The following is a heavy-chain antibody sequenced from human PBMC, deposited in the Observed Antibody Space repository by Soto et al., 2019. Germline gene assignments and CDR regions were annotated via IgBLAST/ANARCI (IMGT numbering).Heavy chain of an antibody. D-gene: IGHD3-9*01. CDR3: ARKNRAPDRLSGHNWFDR. J-gene: IGHJ5*02. Sequence: SETLSLTCTVSGGSISSSSYYLAWIRQPPGKGLEWIGSMYYSGSTYYNPSLKSRVTISVDTSKNQFSLKLSSVTAADTAVYFCARKNRAPDRLSGHNWFDRWGQGTLVTVSS. CDR1: GGSISSSSYY. V-gene: IGHV4-39*01. CDR2: MYYSGST.